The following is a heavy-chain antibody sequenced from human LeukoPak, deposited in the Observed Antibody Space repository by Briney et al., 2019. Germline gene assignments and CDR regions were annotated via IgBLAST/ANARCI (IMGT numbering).Heavy chain of an antibody. CDR2: ISYDGSNK. J-gene: IGHJ5*02. CDR1: GFTFSSYG. Sequence: GRSLRLSCAASGFTFSSYGIHWVRQAPGKGLEWVAVISYDGSNKYYADSVKGRFTISRDNSQNTMYLQMNSLRAEDTAVYYCAKDRTMVRGVIVNWFDPWGQGTLVTVSS. D-gene: IGHD3-10*01. V-gene: IGHV3-30*18. CDR3: AKDRTMVRGVIVNWFDP.